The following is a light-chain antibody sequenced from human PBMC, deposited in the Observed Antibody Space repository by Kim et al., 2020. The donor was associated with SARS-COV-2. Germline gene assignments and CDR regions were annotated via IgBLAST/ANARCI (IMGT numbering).Light chain of an antibody. CDR3: QQYNNWPYT. CDR1: QSVSSN. CDR2: GAS. V-gene: IGKV3-15*01. Sequence: SVSPGERATLSCRASQSVSSNLAWYQQKPGQAPRLLIYGASTRATGIPSRFSGSGSGTEFTLTICSLQSEDFAVYSCQQYNNWPYTFGQGTKLEI. J-gene: IGKJ2*01.